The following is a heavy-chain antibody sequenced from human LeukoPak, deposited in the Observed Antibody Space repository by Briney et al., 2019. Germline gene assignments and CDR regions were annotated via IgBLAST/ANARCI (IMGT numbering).Heavy chain of an antibody. CDR1: GFTFSSYG. D-gene: IGHD4-17*01. CDR2: IRYDGSNK. CDR3: AKGSTTVYSQFDP. V-gene: IGHV3-30*02. Sequence: GGSLRLSCAASGFTFSSYGMHWVRQAPGKGLEWVAFIRYDGSNKYYADSVKGRFTISRDNSKNTLYLQMNSLRAEDTAVYYCAKGSTTVYSQFDPWGQGTLVTVSS. J-gene: IGHJ5*02.